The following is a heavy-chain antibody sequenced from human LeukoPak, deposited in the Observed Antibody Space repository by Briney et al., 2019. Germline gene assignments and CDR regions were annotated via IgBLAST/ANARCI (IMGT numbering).Heavy chain of an antibody. Sequence: ASVKVSFKASGYTFTGYYMHWVRQAPGQGGEWMGWINPNSGGTNYAQKFQGRVTMTRDTSISTAYMELSRLRSDDTAVYYCARDSCSSTSCLSIDDYWGQGTLVTVSS. CDR2: INPNSGGT. CDR1: GYTFTGYY. V-gene: IGHV1-2*02. D-gene: IGHD2-2*01. CDR3: ARDSCSSTSCLSIDDY. J-gene: IGHJ4*02.